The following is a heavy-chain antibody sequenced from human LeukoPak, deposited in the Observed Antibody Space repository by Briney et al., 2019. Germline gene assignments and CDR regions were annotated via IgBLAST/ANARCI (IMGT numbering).Heavy chain of an antibody. D-gene: IGHD1-7*01. CDR3: ARGPYNWNYINFDY. J-gene: IGHJ4*02. CDR2: ISSSSSNI. CDR1: GFTFSTYN. V-gene: IGHV3-21*01. Sequence: GGSLRLSCAASGFTFSTYNMNWVRQPPGKGLEWVSSISSSSSNIYYADSVKGRFTISRDNAKNSLYLQMNSLRAEDTAVYYCARGPYNWNYINFDYWGQGTLVTVSS.